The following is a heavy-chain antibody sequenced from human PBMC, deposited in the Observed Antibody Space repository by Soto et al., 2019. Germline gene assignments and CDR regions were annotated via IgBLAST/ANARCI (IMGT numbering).Heavy chain of an antibody. D-gene: IGHD3-16*01. CDR1: GGSISSSSYY. CDR2: IYYSGST. J-gene: IGHJ4*02. Sequence: SETRSHSCSGSGGSISSSSYYWGWIRQAPGKGLEWIGSIYYSGSTYYNPSLKSRVTISVDTSKNQFSLKLSSVTAADTAVYYFSRHGPGGGYSDYSAQRTLVPGSA. V-gene: IGHV4-39*01. CDR3: SRHGPGGGYSDY.